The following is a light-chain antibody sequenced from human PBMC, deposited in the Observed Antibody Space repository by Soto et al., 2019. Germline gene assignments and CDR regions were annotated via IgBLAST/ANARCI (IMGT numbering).Light chain of an antibody. CDR1: PGISNY. CDR2: AAS. J-gene: IGKJ3*01. Sequence: DIQMNQSPSSLSASVGDRITITCRASPGISNYLAWYQQKPGKVPKLLIYAASTLQSGVPSRFSGRGSGTDFTLTIRSLQPEEVATYYCQKYNSALLSFGPGTKVAIK. V-gene: IGKV1-27*01. CDR3: QKYNSALLS.